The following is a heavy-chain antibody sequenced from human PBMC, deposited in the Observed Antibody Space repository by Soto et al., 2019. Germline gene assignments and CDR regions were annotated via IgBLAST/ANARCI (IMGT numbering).Heavy chain of an antibody. Sequence: SETLSLTCTVSGGSISSGGYSWSWIRQPPGKGLEWIGYIYHSGSTYYNPSLKSRVTISVDRSKNQFSLKLSSVTAADTAVYYCARYRGYGSGSYYNSFDYWGQGTLVTVSS. D-gene: IGHD3-10*01. J-gene: IGHJ4*02. CDR1: GGSISSGGYS. CDR3: ARYRGYGSGSYYNSFDY. CDR2: IYHSGST. V-gene: IGHV4-30-2*01.